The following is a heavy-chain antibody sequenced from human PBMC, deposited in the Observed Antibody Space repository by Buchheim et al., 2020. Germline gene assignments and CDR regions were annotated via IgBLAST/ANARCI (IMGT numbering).Heavy chain of an antibody. D-gene: IGHD2-15*01. CDR2: ISNDGSNK. Sequence: QVQLVESGGGVVQPGRSLRLSCAASGFRFINYGMHWVRQAPGKGLEWVAFISNDGSNKYYADSVKGRFTISRDISENTLYLQMFSLRAEYTAMYYCAKDAHCCGGKCYPDLFDYWARE. J-gene: IGHJ4*02. CDR3: AKDAHCCGGKCYPDLFDY. V-gene: IGHV3-30*18. CDR1: GFRFINYG.